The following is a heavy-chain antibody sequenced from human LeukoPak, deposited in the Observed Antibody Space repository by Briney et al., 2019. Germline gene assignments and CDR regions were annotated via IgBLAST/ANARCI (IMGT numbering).Heavy chain of an antibody. CDR3: ARDEEWEPYFDY. CDR1: GGSITSGEYF. Sequence: SETLSLTCTVSGGSITSGEYFWTWIRQTPGKGLEWIGYIYYSGSTYYNPSLKSRVTISVDTSKNRFSLKLSSVTAADTAVYYCARDEEWEPYFDYWGQGTLVTVSS. V-gene: IGHV4-30-4*01. CDR2: IYYSGST. D-gene: IGHD1-26*01. J-gene: IGHJ4*02.